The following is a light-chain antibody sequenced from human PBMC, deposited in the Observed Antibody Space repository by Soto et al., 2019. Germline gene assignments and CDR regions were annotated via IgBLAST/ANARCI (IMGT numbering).Light chain of an antibody. CDR2: DVT. CDR1: SSDVGRYNY. Sequence: QSALTQPASVSGSPGQSITISCTGTSSDVGRYNYVSWYQHHPGKAPKLMIYDVTNWPSGVSNRFSGSKSVNTASLTISGLQAEDEADYYCSSYTSSSTVVFGGGTKLTVL. V-gene: IGLV2-14*03. J-gene: IGLJ2*01. CDR3: SSYTSSSTVV.